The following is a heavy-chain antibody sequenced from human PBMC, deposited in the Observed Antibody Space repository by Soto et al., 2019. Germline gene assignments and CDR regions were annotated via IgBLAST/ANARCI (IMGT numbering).Heavy chain of an antibody. CDR1: GGSISSYY. J-gene: IGHJ5*02. CDR2: IYYSGST. CDR3: ARVVYYDFWSGYYGPNWFDP. Sequence: SATLSLTCTVSGGSISSYYWSWIRQPPGKGLEWIGYIYYSGSTNYNPSLKSRVTISVDTSKNQFSLRLSSVTAADTAVYYCARVVYYDFWSGYYGPNWFDPWGQGTLVTVSS. V-gene: IGHV4-59*01. D-gene: IGHD3-3*01.